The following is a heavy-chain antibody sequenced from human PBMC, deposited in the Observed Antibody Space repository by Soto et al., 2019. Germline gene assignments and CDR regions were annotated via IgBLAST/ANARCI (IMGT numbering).Heavy chain of an antibody. CDR2: ISTSGGST. D-gene: IGHD1-26*01. Sequence: EVQLLESGGGLVQPGGSLRLSCAASGFAFSGYAMIWVRQAPGKGLEWLSIISTSGGSTIYAASVKGRFTISRDNSKNTLFLQMNSLRAEDTAVYYCAKWGGGSSSRTVPDYWGQGTLVTVSS. J-gene: IGHJ4*02. CDR1: GFAFSGYA. V-gene: IGHV3-23*01. CDR3: AKWGGGSSSRTVPDY.